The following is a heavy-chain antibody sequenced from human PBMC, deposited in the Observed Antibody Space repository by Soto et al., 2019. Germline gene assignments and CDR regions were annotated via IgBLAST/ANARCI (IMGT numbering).Heavy chain of an antibody. CDR1: CCPNRSYF. D-gene: IGHD3-10*01. V-gene: IGHV4-59*01. Sequence: LETLVLTRTGPCCPNRSYFRSWIRQPPGKGLEGNGVIYYSGSTNYNPTLKSRVTISVDTSKNQFSLKLSSVTAAGTAVYYCARASGGYYGSGSSPAEYYYYVIDGWGQRSSVTVSS. CDR2: IYYSGST. J-gene: IGHJ6*02. CDR3: ARASGGYYGSGSSPAEYYYYVIDG.